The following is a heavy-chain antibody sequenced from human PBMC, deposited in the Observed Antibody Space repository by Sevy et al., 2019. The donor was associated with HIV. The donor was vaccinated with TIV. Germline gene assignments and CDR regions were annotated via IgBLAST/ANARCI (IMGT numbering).Heavy chain of an antibody. Sequence: ASVKVSCKAFGGTFSSYAINWVRQAPGHGLEWMGGIIPMFGTAKYAQKFQGRVTITADESTSTAYVELSSLRSEDTAVYYCAKADYGDYPLDYWGQGTLVTVSS. CDR1: GGTFSSYA. CDR3: AKADYGDYPLDY. J-gene: IGHJ4*02. V-gene: IGHV1-69*13. CDR2: IIPMFGTA. D-gene: IGHD4-17*01.